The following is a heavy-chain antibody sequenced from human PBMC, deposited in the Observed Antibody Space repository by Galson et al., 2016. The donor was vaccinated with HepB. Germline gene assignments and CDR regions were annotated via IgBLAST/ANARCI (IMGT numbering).Heavy chain of an antibody. V-gene: IGHV3-11*06. Sequence: SLRLSCAASGFTFSDFYMTWIRQAPGKGLEWISYISSSSIYTNYANYAKGRFTISRDNAKKMLYLQMTSLRAEDAAVYYCVRGIGVESKRAFDLWGQGTLVTVSS. CDR3: VRGIGVESKRAFDL. CDR1: GFTFSDFY. D-gene: IGHD2-21*01. J-gene: IGHJ4*02. CDR2: ISSSSIYT.